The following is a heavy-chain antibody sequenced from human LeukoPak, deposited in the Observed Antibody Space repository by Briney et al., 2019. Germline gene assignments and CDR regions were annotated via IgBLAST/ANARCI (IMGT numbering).Heavy chain of an antibody. Sequence: GGSLRLSCAASGFTFSSHGMHWVRQAPGKGLEWVTFIRYDGSNKYYADSVKGRFTISRDNSKNTLYLQMNSLRAEDTAVYYCANDGCSGGNCNYYYYYMDVWGKGTTVTISS. J-gene: IGHJ6*03. CDR2: IRYDGSNK. CDR1: GFTFSSHG. CDR3: ANDGCSGGNCNYYYYYMDV. D-gene: IGHD2-15*01. V-gene: IGHV3-30*02.